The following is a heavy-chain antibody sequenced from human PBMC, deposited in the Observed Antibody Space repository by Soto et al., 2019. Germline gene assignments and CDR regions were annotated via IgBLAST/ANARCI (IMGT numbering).Heavy chain of an antibody. V-gene: IGHV3-30*18. J-gene: IGHJ4*02. CDR1: GFTFSSYG. CDR3: AKDGGSGRPYFDY. CDR2: ISYVGSNK. D-gene: IGHD3-10*01. Sequence: QVQLVESGGGVVQPGRSLRLSCAASGFTFSSYGMHWVRQAPGKGLERVAVISYVGSNKYYADSVKGRFSIPRDNSKNTMYLQMNTLRAEDTAVYYCAKDGGSGRPYFDYWGQGTLVTVSS.